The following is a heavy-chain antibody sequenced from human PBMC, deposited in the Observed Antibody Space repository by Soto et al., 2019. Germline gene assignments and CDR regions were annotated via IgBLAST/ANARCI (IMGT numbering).Heavy chain of an antibody. D-gene: IGHD3-10*01. J-gene: IGHJ6*02. Sequence: SETLSLTCTVSGGSISSYYWSWTRQPPGKGLEWIGYIYYSGSTNYNPSLKSRVTISVDTSKNQFSLKLSSVTAADTAVYYCARSGRFGELLYYYYGMDVWGQGTTVTVSS. CDR2: IYYSGST. V-gene: IGHV4-59*01. CDR1: GGSISSYY. CDR3: ARSGRFGELLYYYYGMDV.